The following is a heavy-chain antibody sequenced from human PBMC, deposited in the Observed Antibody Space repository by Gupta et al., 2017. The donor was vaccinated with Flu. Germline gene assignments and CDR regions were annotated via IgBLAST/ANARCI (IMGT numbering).Heavy chain of an antibody. D-gene: IGHD5-12*01. CDR2: IRSFFDGGTT. CDR3: ATDNTGYDSAPFFDN. V-gene: IGHV3-15*01. J-gene: IGHJ4*02. Sequence: EGQLVESGGGLVKSGGSLRLSCAASGFTFANAWMAWVRQAPGKGLEWVGRIRSFFDGGTTDYASPVKGRFIISRDENTLYLQMSGLKTEDTAVYYCATDNTGYDSAPFFDNWGQGTLVTVSS. CDR1: GFTFANAW.